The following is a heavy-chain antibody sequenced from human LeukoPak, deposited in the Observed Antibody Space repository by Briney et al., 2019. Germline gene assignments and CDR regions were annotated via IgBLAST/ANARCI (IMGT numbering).Heavy chain of an antibody. Sequence: GASVKVSCKASGYTFTSYGISWVRQAPGQGLEWMGRISAYNGNTNYAQKPQDRVTMTTDTFTSTAYMELRSLRSDNTAVYYYARDCSSTSCYTLTFDYWGQGTLVTVSA. J-gene: IGHJ4*02. CDR1: GYTFTSYG. D-gene: IGHD2-2*02. CDR3: ARDCSSTSCYTLTFDY. V-gene: IGHV1-18*01. CDR2: ISAYNGNT.